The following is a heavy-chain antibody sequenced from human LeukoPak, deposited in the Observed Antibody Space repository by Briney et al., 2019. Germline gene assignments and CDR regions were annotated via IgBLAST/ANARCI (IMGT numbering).Heavy chain of an antibody. Sequence: GGSLRLSCAASGFTFSSYATHWVRQAPGKGLEYVSSISSNGGSTYYANSVKGRFTISRDNSKNTLYLQVGSLRAEDMAVYYCARGFPSPDKRPCWGQGTLVTVSS. CDR1: GFTFSSYA. J-gene: IGHJ4*02. D-gene: IGHD3-10*01. CDR3: ARGFPSPDKRPC. CDR2: ISSNGGST. V-gene: IGHV3-64*01.